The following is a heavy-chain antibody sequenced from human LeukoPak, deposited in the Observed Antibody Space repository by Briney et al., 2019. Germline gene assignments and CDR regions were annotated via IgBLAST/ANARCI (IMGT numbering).Heavy chain of an antibody. D-gene: IGHD3-22*01. CDR3: ATWPYYYDSSGYH. V-gene: IGHV3-30*03. CDR1: GFTFSSYG. CDR2: ISYDGSNK. Sequence: GGSLRLSCAASGFTFSSYGMHWVRQAPGKGLEWVAVISYDGSNKYYADSVKGRFTISRDNSKNTLYLQMNSLRAEDTAVYYCATWPYYYDSSGYHWGQGTLVTVSS. J-gene: IGHJ4*02.